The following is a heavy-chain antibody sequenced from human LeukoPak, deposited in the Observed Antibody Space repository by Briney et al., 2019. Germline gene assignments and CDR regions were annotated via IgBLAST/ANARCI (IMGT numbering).Heavy chain of an antibody. D-gene: IGHD5-12*01. CDR1: GFTFGHYA. Sequence: GGSLRLSCAASGFTFGHYAMSWIRQAPGKGLEWVSYISSSGSTIYYADSVKGRFTISRDNAKNSLYLQMNSLRAEDTAVYYCARDRENSGYDYWGQGTLVTVSS. CDR2: ISSSGSTI. V-gene: IGHV3-11*01. J-gene: IGHJ4*02. CDR3: ARDRENSGYDY.